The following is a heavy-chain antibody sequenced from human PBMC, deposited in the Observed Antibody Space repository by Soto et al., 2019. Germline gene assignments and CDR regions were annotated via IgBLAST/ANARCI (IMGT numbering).Heavy chain of an antibody. CDR3: AAGEASSRNLAPYYLDF. Sequence: SETLSLTCTVSGGFISKYFWTWIRQPPGKGLEWNGYSHYSGTTSFFPSYNPSLRSRVTISEDTSKNQFSLKLLSVTTADTAVYFCAAGEASSRNLAPYYLDFWGQGTLVTVSS. CDR2: SHYSGTT. D-gene: IGHD6-13*01. J-gene: IGHJ4*02. V-gene: IGHV4-59*01. CDR1: GGFISKYF.